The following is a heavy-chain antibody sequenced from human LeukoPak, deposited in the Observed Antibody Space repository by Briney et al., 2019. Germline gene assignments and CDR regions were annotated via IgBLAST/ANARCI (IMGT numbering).Heavy chain of an antibody. CDR2: ISSSSSYI. Sequence: GGSLRLFCAASGFTFSSYSMNWVRPAPGKGLEWVSSISSSSSYIYYAASVKGRFTISRDNAKNSLYLQMNSLRAEDTAVYYCARAGGLSSGYWDYWSQGTLVTVSS. CDR1: GFTFSSYS. CDR3: ARAGGLSSGYWDY. J-gene: IGHJ4*02. V-gene: IGHV3-21*04. D-gene: IGHD3-22*01.